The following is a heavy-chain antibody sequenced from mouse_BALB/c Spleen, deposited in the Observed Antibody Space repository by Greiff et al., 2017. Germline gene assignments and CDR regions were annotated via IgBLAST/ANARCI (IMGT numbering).Heavy chain of an antibody. CDR1: GFAFSSYD. V-gene: IGHV5-12-1*01. Sequence: DVKLVESGGGLVKPGGSLKLSCAASGFAFSSYDMSWVRQTPEKRLEWVAYISSGGGSTYYPDTVKGRFTISRDNAKNTLYLQMSSLKSEDTAMYYCARHGDYDVAYWGQGTLVTVSA. J-gene: IGHJ3*01. CDR2: ISSGGGST. CDR3: ARHGDYDVAY. D-gene: IGHD2-4*01.